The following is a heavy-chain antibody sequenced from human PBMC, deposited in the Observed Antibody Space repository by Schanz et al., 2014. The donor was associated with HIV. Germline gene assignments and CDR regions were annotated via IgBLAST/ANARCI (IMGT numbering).Heavy chain of an antibody. D-gene: IGHD3-16*01. CDR3: ARDGFYKRNKRFVILFDL. V-gene: IGHV3-21*06. J-gene: IGHJ4*02. CDR2: ISSSGGYI. CDR1: GFPFSSYA. Sequence: EVQLVESGEGLVKPGGSLRLSCTGSGFPFSSYAINWVRQAPGKGLEWLSSISSSGGYIYYADSVKGRFTVSRDNARSSMDLQMNSLRDEDTALYYCARDGFYKRNKRFVILFDLWGRGTLVTVSS.